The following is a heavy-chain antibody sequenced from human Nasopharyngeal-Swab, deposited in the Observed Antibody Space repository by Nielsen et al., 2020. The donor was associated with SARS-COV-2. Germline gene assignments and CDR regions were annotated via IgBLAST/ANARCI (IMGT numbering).Heavy chain of an antibody. CDR2: IIPILGIA. Sequence: SVKVSCKASGGTFSSYAISWVRQAPGRGLEWMGGIIPILGIANYAQKFQGRVTITADKSTSTAYMELSSLRSEDTAVYYCATEPATGYCSGGSCYRFDYWGQGTLVTVSS. CDR1: GGTFSSYA. V-gene: IGHV1-69*10. CDR3: ATEPATGYCSGGSCYRFDY. D-gene: IGHD2-15*01. J-gene: IGHJ4*02.